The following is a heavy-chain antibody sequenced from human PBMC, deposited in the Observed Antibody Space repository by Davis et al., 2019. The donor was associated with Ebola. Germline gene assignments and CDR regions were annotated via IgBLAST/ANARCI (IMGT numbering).Heavy chain of an antibody. Sequence: GESLKISCAASGFTFSSYDMHWVRQATGKGLEWVSAIGTAGDTYYPGSVKGRFTISRENAKTSLYLQMNSLRAEDTAVYYCARYGGRGSGSYGHYYYGMDVWGQGTTVTVSS. CDR2: IGTAGDT. D-gene: IGHD3-10*01. CDR3: ARYGGRGSGSYGHYYYGMDV. J-gene: IGHJ6*02. V-gene: IGHV3-13*01. CDR1: GFTFSSYD.